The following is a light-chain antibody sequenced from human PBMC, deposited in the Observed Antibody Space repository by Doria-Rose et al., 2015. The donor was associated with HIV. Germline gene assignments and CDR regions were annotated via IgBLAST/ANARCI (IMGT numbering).Light chain of an antibody. CDR1: QSLLYTSKNY. CDR2: WAS. CDR3: QQYYDTPS. J-gene: IGKJ3*01. Sequence: DIRVTQSPESLGMSLGERATLNCKSNQSLLYTSKNYLAWYQQKPGQPPKLLIYWASTRQSGVPVRFSGRWSGTDFTLTISSLEAEDVAVYYCQQYYDTPSFGPGTTVDIK. V-gene: IGKV4-1*01.